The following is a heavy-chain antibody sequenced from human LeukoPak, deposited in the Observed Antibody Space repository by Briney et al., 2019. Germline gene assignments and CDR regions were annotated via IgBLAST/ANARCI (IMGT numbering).Heavy chain of an antibody. CDR1: GFTFGDYY. D-gene: IGHD1-26*01. CDR2: ISNSGTTT. J-gene: IGHJ4*02. Sequence: PGGSLRLSCAAPGFTFGDYYMSWIRQAPGKGLEWVSYISNSGTTTYYADSVKGRFTISRDNAKNSLYLQMNSLRAEDTAAYYCARALLGVAGFFDCWGQGTLVTVSS. CDR3: ARALLGVAGFFDC. V-gene: IGHV3-11*01.